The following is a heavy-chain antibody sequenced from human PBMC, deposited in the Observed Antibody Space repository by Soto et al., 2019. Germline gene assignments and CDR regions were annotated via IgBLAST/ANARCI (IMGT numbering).Heavy chain of an antibody. CDR2: INHSGST. CDR1: GGSFSGYY. J-gene: IGHJ5*02. D-gene: IGHD3-3*01. Sequence: SETLSLTCAVYGGSFSGYYWSWIRQPPGKGLEWIGEINHSGSTNYNPSLKSRVTISVDTSKNQFSLKLSSVTAADTAVYYFARDLRFLEWFAVNWFDPWGQGTLVTVSS. CDR3: ARDLRFLEWFAVNWFDP. V-gene: IGHV4-34*01.